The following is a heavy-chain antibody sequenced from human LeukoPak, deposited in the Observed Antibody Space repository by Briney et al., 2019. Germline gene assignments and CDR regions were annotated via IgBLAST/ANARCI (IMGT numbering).Heavy chain of an antibody. Sequence: SETLSLTCTVSGGSISSGGYYWSWIRQPPGKGLEWIGEINHSGSTNYNPSLKSRVTISVDTSKNQFSLKLSSVTAADTAVYYCARDHHPYSSSWYSWGQGTLVTVSS. V-gene: IGHV4-39*07. D-gene: IGHD6-13*01. CDR2: INHSGST. CDR3: ARDHHPYSSSWYS. J-gene: IGHJ4*02. CDR1: GGSISSGGYY.